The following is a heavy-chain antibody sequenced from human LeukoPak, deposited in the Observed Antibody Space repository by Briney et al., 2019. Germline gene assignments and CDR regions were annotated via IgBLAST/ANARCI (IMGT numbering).Heavy chain of an antibody. V-gene: IGHV1-18*01. Sequence: ASVKVSCKASGYTFTSYGISWVRQAPGQGPEWMGWISAYNGNTNYAQKLQGRVTMTTDTSTSTAYMELRSLRSDDTAVYYCAREWYYYDSSGYQWFDPWGQGTLVTVSS. D-gene: IGHD3-22*01. CDR3: AREWYYYDSSGYQWFDP. J-gene: IGHJ5*02. CDR1: GYTFTSYG. CDR2: ISAYNGNT.